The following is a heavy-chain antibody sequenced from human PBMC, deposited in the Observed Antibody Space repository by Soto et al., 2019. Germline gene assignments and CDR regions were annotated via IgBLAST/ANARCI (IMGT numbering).Heavy chain of an antibody. D-gene: IGHD3-16*02. Sequence: QLQLQESGPGLVKPSETLTLTCTVSGGSISSSSYYWGWIRQPPGKGLEWIGSIYYSGSTYYNPSLKRRVTISVDTSKTQFSLKLSSVTAADTAVYYCARSSDYIWGSYRLGTFDYWGQGTLVTVSS. V-gene: IGHV4-39*01. CDR2: IYYSGST. CDR1: GGSISSSSYY. CDR3: ARSSDYIWGSYRLGTFDY. J-gene: IGHJ4*02.